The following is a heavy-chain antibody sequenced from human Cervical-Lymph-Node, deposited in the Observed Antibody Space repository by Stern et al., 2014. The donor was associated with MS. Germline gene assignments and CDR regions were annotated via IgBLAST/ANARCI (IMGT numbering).Heavy chain of an antibody. CDR1: GFSLSTGGMC. Sequence: QITLKESGPALVKPTQTLTLTCTLSGFSLSTGGMCVSWIRQPPGKALEWLASIDWDDDKYYSTSLKPRLTISKDTSKNQVVLTMTNMDPADTGTYFCARATNDYYYRSGMDVWGQGTTVTVSS. D-gene: IGHD5-12*01. J-gene: IGHJ6*02. V-gene: IGHV2-70*15. CDR2: IDWDDDK. CDR3: ARATNDYYYRSGMDV.